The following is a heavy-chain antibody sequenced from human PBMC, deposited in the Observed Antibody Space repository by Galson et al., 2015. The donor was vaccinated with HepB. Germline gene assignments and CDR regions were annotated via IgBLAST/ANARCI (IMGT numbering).Heavy chain of an antibody. CDR3: ARDHEQWLEVIVRSAFDI. D-gene: IGHD6-19*01. CDR1: GFTFSSYS. CDR2: ISSSSSYI. V-gene: IGHV3-21*01. J-gene: IGHJ3*02. Sequence: SLRLSCAASGFTFSSYSMNWVRQAPGKGLEWVSSISSSSSYIYYADSVKGRFTISRDNAKNSLYLQMNSLRAEDTAVYYCARDHEQWLEVIVRSAFDIWGQGTMVTVSS.